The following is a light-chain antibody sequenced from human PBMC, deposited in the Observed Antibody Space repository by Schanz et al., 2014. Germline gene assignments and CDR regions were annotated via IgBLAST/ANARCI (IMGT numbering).Light chain of an antibody. J-gene: IGKJ2*01. Sequence: PGERATLSCRASQRVSSSYLAWYQQKPGQPPRLLIYGASRRATGIPDRFSGSGSGTDFTLTISSLQSEDLAVYYCQQYHNWPRTFGQGTKLEIK. CDR2: GAS. V-gene: IGKV3-20*01. CDR1: QRVSSSY. CDR3: QQYHNWPRT.